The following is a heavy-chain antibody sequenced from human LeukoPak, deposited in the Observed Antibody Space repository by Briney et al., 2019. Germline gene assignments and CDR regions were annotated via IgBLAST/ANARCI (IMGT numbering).Heavy chain of an antibody. CDR1: GFTFSSYA. CDR3: ARDPKPLAVAGYFDY. V-gene: IGHV3-30*04. CDR2: ISYDGSNK. Sequence: GGSLRLSCAASGFTFSSYAMHWVRQAPGKGLEWVAVISYDGSNKYYADSVKGRFTISRDNSKNTLYLQMNSLRAEDTAVYYCARDPKPLAVAGYFDYWGQGTLVTVSS. J-gene: IGHJ4*02. D-gene: IGHD6-19*01.